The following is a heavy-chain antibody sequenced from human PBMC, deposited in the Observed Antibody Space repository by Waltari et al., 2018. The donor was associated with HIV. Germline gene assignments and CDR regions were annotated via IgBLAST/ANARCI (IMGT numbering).Heavy chain of an antibody. CDR3: ARDHGDYYGSGSSYYYYGMDV. D-gene: IGHD3-10*01. Sequence: QVQLVQSGAEVKKPGSSVKVSCKASGGTFSSYAIRWVRQAPGQGLEWMGRIIPILGIANYAQKFQGRVTITADKSTSTAYMELSSLRSEDTAVYYCARDHGDYYGSGSSYYYYGMDVWGQGTTVTVSS. CDR1: GGTFSSYA. J-gene: IGHJ6*02. CDR2: IIPILGIA. V-gene: IGHV1-69*04.